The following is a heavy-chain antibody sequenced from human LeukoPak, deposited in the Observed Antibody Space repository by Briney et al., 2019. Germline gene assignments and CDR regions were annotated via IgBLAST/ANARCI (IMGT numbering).Heavy chain of an antibody. CDR2: INPNSGGT. J-gene: IGHJ1*01. Sequence: ASVKVSCKASGYTFIDYYMQWVRQAPGQGLEWMGRINPNSGGTDYAQKFQGRVTMTRDTSISTAYMELSRLRSDDTAVYYCARAYLSTVTTVLIAEYFQHWGQGTLVTVSS. CDR1: GYTFIDYY. V-gene: IGHV1-2*06. CDR3: ARAYLSTVTTVLIAEYFQH. D-gene: IGHD4-17*01.